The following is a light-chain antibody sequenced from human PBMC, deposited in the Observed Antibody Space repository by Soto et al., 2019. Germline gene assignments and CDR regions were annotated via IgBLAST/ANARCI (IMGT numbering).Light chain of an antibody. CDR2: DVS. V-gene: IGLV2-14*01. J-gene: IGLJ1*01. CDR3: SSYTSSSTLCV. Sequence: QSALTQPASVSGSPGQSITISCTGTSSDVGGYNYVSWYQQHPGKAPKLMIYDVSNRPSGVSNRFSGSKSGNTASLTISGLPAEDEADYYCSSYTSSSTLCVFGTGTKLTVL. CDR1: SSDVGGYNY.